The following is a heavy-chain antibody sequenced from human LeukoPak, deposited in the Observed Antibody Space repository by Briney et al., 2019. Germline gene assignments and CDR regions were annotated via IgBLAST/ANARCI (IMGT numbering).Heavy chain of an antibody. Sequence: PSETLSLTCAVPGVSISSYYWSWVRQPPGKGLEWIGYIYYTGKSDYNPSLKSRVTMSVDTSKNQFSLKLSSVTAADTAVYYCARHGGTSYYFDYWGQGTLVTVSS. CDR1: GVSISSYY. CDR3: ARHGGTSYYFDY. CDR2: IYYTGKS. V-gene: IGHV4-59*08. J-gene: IGHJ4*02.